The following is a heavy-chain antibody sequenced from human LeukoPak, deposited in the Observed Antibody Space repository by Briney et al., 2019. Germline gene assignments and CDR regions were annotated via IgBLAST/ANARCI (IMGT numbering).Heavy chain of an antibody. V-gene: IGHV3-15*01. Sequence: AGGSLRLSCAASGFTFRDAWMTWVRQAPGKGLEWVGRIRSKTDGGTTDYAVSVQGRFTISRDDSKNTLYLQMSSLKTEDTAVYYCTRAYSSGWYFAFDIWGQGTMVTVSS. D-gene: IGHD6-19*01. CDR2: IRSKTDGGTT. CDR3: TRAYSSGWYFAFDI. J-gene: IGHJ3*02. CDR1: GFTFRDAW.